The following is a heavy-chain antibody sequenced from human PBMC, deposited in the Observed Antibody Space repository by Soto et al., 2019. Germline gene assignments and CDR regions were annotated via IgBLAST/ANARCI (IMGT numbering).Heavy chain of an antibody. Sequence: GESLKISCKGSGYSFTSYWISWVRQMPGKGLEWMGRIDPSDSYTNYSPSFQGHVTISADKSISTAYLQWSSLKASDTAMYYCARQILRYCSSTSCYDYYYYGMDVWGQGTTVTVSS. D-gene: IGHD2-2*01. V-gene: IGHV5-10-1*01. CDR1: GYSFTSYW. J-gene: IGHJ6*02. CDR2: IDPSDSYT. CDR3: ARQILRYCSSTSCYDYYYYGMDV.